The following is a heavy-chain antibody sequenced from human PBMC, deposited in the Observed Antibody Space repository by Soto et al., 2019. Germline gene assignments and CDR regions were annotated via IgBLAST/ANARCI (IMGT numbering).Heavy chain of an antibody. V-gene: IGHV4-31*03. D-gene: IGHD2-2*01. CDR2: IYYSGST. Sequence: SETLSLTCTVSGGSISSGGYYWSWIRQHPGKGLEWIGYIYYSGSTYYNPSLKSRVTISVDTSKNQFSLKLSSVTAADTAVYYCARGYLGYCSSTSCSPGWYNWFDPWGQGTLVTVSS. CDR1: GGSISSGGYY. J-gene: IGHJ5*02. CDR3: ARGYLGYCSSTSCSPGWYNWFDP.